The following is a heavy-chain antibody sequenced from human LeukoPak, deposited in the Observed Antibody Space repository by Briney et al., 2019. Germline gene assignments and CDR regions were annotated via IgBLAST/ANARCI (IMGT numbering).Heavy chain of an antibody. CDR3: ARDLGTTVTTYLDY. CDR2: ISSSSSYI. CDR1: GFTFSSYS. D-gene: IGHD4-17*01. Sequence: GGSLRLSCAASGFTFSSYSMNWVRQAPGKGLEWVSSISSSSSYIYYADSVKGRFTISRDNAKNSLYLRMNSLRAEDTAVYYCARDLGTTVTTYLDYWGQGTLVTVSS. V-gene: IGHV3-21*01. J-gene: IGHJ4*02.